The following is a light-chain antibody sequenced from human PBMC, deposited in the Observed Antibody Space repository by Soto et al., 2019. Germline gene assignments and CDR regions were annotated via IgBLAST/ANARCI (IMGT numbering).Light chain of an antibody. CDR1: QSISGW. CDR3: QQYHDYWT. Sequence: DIPMTQSPSTLSASIGDRVTITCRASQSISGWLAWYQQKPGKAPKLLISDVSSLESGVPSRFSGSGSGTEFTLTTSSLQPDDFAVYYCQQYHDYWTFGPGTMVEV. J-gene: IGKJ1*01. V-gene: IGKV1-5*01. CDR2: DVS.